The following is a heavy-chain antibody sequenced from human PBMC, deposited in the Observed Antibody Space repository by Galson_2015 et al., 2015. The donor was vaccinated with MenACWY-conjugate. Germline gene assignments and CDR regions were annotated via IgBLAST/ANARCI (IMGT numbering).Heavy chain of an antibody. J-gene: IGHJ5*02. Sequence: SLRLSCAASGFTFSSYWMHWVRQAPGKGLVWVSRINSDGSSTSYADSVKGRFTISRDNAKNTPYLQMNSLRAEDTAVYYCARDKSAAGIHWFDPWGQGTLVTVPS. CDR2: INSDGSST. D-gene: IGHD6-13*01. CDR3: ARDKSAAGIHWFDP. CDR1: GFTFSSYW. V-gene: IGHV3-74*01.